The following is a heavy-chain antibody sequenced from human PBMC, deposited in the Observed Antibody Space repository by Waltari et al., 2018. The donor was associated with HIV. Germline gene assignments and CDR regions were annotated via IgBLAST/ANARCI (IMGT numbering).Heavy chain of an antibody. V-gene: IGHV1-2*02. J-gene: IGHJ4*02. Sequence: QVPLVQCGAVVKKPGASVKVSCKTSGYTFSHKHTHWLRQAPGQGPEWMGWIKPNSGGTNYAQRFQDRVTLTRDTHISTVFMDLSRLASDDTAVYYCARVPQGRLVELSTYYFDYWGQGSLVIVSS. D-gene: IGHD3-16*01. CDR1: GYTFSHKH. CDR2: IKPNSGGT. CDR3: ARVPQGRLVELSTYYFDY.